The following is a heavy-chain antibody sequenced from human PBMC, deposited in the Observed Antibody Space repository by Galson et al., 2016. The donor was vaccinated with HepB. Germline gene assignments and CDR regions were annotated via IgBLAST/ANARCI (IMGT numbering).Heavy chain of an antibody. J-gene: IGHJ5*02. Sequence: SLRLSCAASGFTFSSYGMHWVRQAPGKGLEWVAVIWYDGNNKYYADSVKGRFTISRDNSKNTLYLQMSSLRAEDTAVYYCAKGVSCSGAGCYRYHNWFDPWGQGTLVTVSS. D-gene: IGHD2-15*01. CDR2: IWYDGNNK. V-gene: IGHV3-33*06. CDR3: AKGVSCSGAGCYRYHNWFDP. CDR1: GFTFSSYG.